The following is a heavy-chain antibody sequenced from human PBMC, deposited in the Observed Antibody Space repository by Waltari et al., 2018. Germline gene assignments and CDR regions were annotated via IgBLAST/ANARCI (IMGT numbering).Heavy chain of an antibody. D-gene: IGHD3-10*01. CDR1: GGSISSYY. V-gene: IGHV4-59*01. CDR3: ARRVGSGSYYNLDYYYMDV. Sequence: QVQLQESGSGLVKPSETLSLTCTVSGGSISSYYWRWIRQPPGKGLEWIGYIYYSGSTNYNPSLKSRVTISVDTSKNQFSLKLSSVTAADTAVYYCARRVGSGSYYNLDYYYMDVWGKGTTVTVSS. J-gene: IGHJ6*03. CDR2: IYYSGST.